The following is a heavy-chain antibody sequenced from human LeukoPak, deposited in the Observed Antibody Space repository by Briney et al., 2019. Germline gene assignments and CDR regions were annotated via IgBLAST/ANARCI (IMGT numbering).Heavy chain of an antibody. Sequence: GGSLRLFCAASGFTLSNHIMHWVRQAPGKGLEWVSFIRFDGTNRHYVDSVKGRFTISRDNPNNMLYLQMNSLKFDDTAVYYCARDAYHSGDLDQWGEGTLVIVSS. CDR2: IRFDGTNR. D-gene: IGHD3/OR15-3a*01. J-gene: IGHJ4*02. CDR1: GFTLSNHI. CDR3: ARDAYHSGDLDQ. V-gene: IGHV3-30*02.